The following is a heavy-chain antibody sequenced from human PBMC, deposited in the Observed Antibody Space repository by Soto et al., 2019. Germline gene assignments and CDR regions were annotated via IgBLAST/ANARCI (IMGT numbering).Heavy chain of an antibody. Sequence: ASLKVSCKASGYTFTSYYMHWVRQAPGQGLEWMGIINPSGGSTSYAQKFQGRVTMTRDTSTSTVYMELSSLRSEDTAVYYCAREGYYDSSGPSAFDIWGQGTMVTVSS. CDR1: GYTFTSYY. CDR3: AREGYYDSSGPSAFDI. D-gene: IGHD3-22*01. J-gene: IGHJ3*02. V-gene: IGHV1-46*01. CDR2: INPSGGST.